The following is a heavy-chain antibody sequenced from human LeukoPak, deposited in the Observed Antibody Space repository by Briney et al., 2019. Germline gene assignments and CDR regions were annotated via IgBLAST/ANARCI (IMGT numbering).Heavy chain of an antibody. Sequence: GESLKISCKGSGYSFTSYWIGWVRQMPGKGLEWMRIIYPGDSDTRYSPSFQGKVTISADKSISTAYLQWSSLKASDTAMYYCARLGNIAVATYHYWGQGTLVTVSS. V-gene: IGHV5-51*01. D-gene: IGHD6-19*01. J-gene: IGHJ4*02. CDR3: ARLGNIAVATYHY. CDR2: IYPGDSDT. CDR1: GYSFTSYW.